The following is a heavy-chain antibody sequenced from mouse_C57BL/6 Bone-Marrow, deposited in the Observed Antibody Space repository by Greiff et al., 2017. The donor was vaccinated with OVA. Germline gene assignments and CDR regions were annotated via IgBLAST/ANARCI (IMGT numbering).Heavy chain of an antibody. CDR2: RGSNISNYAT. J-gene: IGHJ2*01. CDR3: VRERDY. V-gene: IGHV10-3*01. Sequence: GGVLVQPKGALKLPCAVLGFTFITYALHRVRQAPGKGLEWVDSRGSNISNYATYYADSVKDRITISRDDSQSMLYLQMNNLKAEDTAMYCCVRERDYWGQGTTLTVSS. CDR1: GFTFITYA.